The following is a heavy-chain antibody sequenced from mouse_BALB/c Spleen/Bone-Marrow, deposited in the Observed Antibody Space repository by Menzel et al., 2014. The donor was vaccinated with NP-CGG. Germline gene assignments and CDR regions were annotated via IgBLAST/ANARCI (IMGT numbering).Heavy chain of an antibody. CDR1: GYTFTSSW. Sequence: VQLQQSGSVLVRPGASVKLSCKASGYTFTSSWMHWAKQRPGQGLEWIGEIHPNSGNTNYNEKFKGKATLTVDTSSSTAYADLSSLTSEDSAVYYCARGGYGNYYFDYWGQGTTLTVSS. J-gene: IGHJ2*01. V-gene: IGHV1S130*01. D-gene: IGHD2-1*01. CDR3: ARGGYGNYYFDY. CDR2: IHPNSGNT.